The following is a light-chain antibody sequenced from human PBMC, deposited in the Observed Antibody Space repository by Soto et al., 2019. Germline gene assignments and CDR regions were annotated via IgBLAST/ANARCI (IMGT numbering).Light chain of an antibody. CDR1: SSDGGGYNY. V-gene: IGLV2-8*01. CDR3: SSYAGSNNVV. J-gene: IGLJ2*01. CDR2: EVS. Sequence: QSALTQPPSASGSPGQSVTISCTGTSSDGGGYNYVSWYQQHPGKAPKLMIYEVSKRPSGVPDRFSGSKSGNTASLTVSGLQAEEEAAYYCSSYAGSNNVVFGGGTKLTVL.